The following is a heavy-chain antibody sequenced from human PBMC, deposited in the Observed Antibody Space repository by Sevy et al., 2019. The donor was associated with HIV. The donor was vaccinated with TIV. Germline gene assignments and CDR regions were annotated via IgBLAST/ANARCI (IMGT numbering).Heavy chain of an antibody. V-gene: IGHV3-11*01. CDR2: ISSSGSTI. D-gene: IGHD6-13*01. CDR3: AIRIAAASTQHHYYYYGMDV. CDR1: GFTFSDYY. Sequence: GGSLRLSCAASGFTFSDYYMSWIRQAPGKGLEWVSYISSSGSTIYYADSVKGRFTISRDNAKNSLYLQMNSLMAEDTAVYYCAIRIAAASTQHHYYYYGMDVWGQGTTVTVSS. J-gene: IGHJ6*02.